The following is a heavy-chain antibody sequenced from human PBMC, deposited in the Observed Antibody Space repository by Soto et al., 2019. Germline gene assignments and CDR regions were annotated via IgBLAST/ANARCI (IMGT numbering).Heavy chain of an antibody. J-gene: IGHJ3*01. V-gene: IGHV3-48*01. CDR2: IGIGSSTK. Sequence: PGGSLRLSCAASGLTFRNYGMTWVRQDPGKGLEWVSYIGIGSSTKYYADSVKGRFTISRDNAKNSLYLQMNSLRAEDTAVYYCARDQLYYNDISGRPLNAFDVWGQGTMVTVSS. CDR1: GLTFRNYG. CDR3: ARDQLYYNDISGRPLNAFDV. D-gene: IGHD3-22*01.